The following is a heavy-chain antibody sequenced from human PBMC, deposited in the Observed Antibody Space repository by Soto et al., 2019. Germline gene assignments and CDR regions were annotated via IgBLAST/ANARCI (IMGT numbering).Heavy chain of an antibody. CDR3: ARDFDVDPSLDHYYFDL. V-gene: IGHV4-4*07. CDR1: GVSITPYF. Sequence: KTSETLSLTCTVSGVSITPYFWTWIRHPAGEAPEWLGHIYASGRTTYNPSLKSRVTMFVSQTQVSLRLTSVTAADTAVYYCARDFDVDPSLDHYYFDLWGRGALVTVSS. CDR2: IYASGRT. J-gene: IGHJ2*01. D-gene: IGHD3-9*01.